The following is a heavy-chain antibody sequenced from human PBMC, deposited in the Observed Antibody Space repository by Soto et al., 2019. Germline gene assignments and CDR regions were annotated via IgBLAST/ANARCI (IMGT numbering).Heavy chain of an antibody. CDR1: GGSISSSNW. Sequence: QVQLQESGPGLVKPSGTLSLTCAVSGGSISSSNWWSWVRQPPGKGLEWIGEIYHSGSTNYDPSLKSRGTISVDKSKNPFSLKLSSVTAADTAVYYCARVAVAGTRVDYWGQGTLVTVSS. D-gene: IGHD6-19*01. V-gene: IGHV4-4*02. J-gene: IGHJ4*02. CDR2: IYHSGST. CDR3: ARVAVAGTRVDY.